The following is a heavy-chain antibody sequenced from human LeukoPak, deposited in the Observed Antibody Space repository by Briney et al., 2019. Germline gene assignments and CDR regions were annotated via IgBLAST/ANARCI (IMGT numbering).Heavy chain of an antibody. CDR1: GYTFTDYY. CDR2: INPNSGGT. Sequence: ASVKVSCKASGYTFTDYYIQWVRKAPGQGLEWMGWINPNSGGTNSAQKFQGRVTMTRDTSVSTACMELSRLRSDDTAVYYCARDHCTSSGCYEYYYYGVDVWGQGTTVTVSS. D-gene: IGHD2-2*01. CDR3: ARDHCTSSGCYEYYYYGVDV. J-gene: IGHJ6*02. V-gene: IGHV1-2*02.